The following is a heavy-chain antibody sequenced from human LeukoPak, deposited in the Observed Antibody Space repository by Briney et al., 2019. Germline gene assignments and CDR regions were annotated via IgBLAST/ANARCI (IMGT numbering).Heavy chain of an antibody. CDR2: ISYDGSSE. CDR1: GFTFSSYS. V-gene: IGHV3-30-3*01. J-gene: IGHJ6*02. D-gene: IGHD4/OR15-4a*01. Sequence: GGSLRLSCAASGFTFSSYSMHWVRQAPGKGLEWVAVISYDGSSEYYADSVRGRFTISRDNSKNTLYLQMNSLGAEDTAVYFCARDDYSDSPTYYNGMDVWGQGTAVTVSS. CDR3: ARDDYSDSPTYYNGMDV.